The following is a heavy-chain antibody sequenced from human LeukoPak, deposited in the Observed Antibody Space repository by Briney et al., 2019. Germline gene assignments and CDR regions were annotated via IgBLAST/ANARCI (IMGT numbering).Heavy chain of an antibody. CDR3: APRGGGPLE. D-gene: IGHD1-26*01. Sequence: GGSLRLSCAASGFTFSSYGMHWVRQAPGKGLEWVAVIWYDGSNKYYADSVKGRFTISRDNSKNTLYLQMNSLRDEDTAVYYCAPRGGGPLEWGQGTLVTVSS. V-gene: IGHV3-33*01. J-gene: IGHJ4*02. CDR1: GFTFSSYG. CDR2: IWYDGSNK.